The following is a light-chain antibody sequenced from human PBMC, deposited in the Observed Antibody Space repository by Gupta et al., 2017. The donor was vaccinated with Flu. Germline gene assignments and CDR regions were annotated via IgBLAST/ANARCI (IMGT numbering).Light chain of an antibody. CDR2: KAS. CDR3: QHENSCSPT. Sequence: DIQMTQSPSTLSASVGDRVTITCRASQSINTWLAWYQQKPGKAPKLLIYKASTLESGVPSRFSGSGSGTEFTLTVSSLQPDDFATYYCQHENSCSPTFGQGTPLDIK. CDR1: QSINTW. V-gene: IGKV1-5*03. J-gene: IGKJ5*01.